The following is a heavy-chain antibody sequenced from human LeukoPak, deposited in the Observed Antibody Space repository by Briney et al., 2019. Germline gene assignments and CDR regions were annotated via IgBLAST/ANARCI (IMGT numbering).Heavy chain of an antibody. CDR3: AKEGMGSEATTADGAFDI. V-gene: IGHV4-4*08. D-gene: IGHD1-26*01. CDR2: IYDTGIT. J-gene: IGHJ3*02. CDR1: GGSISVYH. Sequence: SETLSLTCTVSGGSISVYHWSWIRQPPGKGLEWIGYIYDTGITNYSPSLKSRVTISGDTSNNQIYMKMTSVTAADTAIYFCAKEGMGSEATTADGAFDIWGQGTTVTVSS.